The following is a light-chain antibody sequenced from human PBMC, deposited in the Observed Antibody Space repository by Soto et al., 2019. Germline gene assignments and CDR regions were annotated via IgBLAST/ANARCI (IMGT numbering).Light chain of an antibody. J-gene: IGLJ1*01. V-gene: IGLV2-14*01. CDR1: SSDVGGYNY. CDR2: NVN. Sequence: QSALTQPASVSGSPGQSITISCTGTSSDVGGYNYVSWYQQHPGKAPKLMIYNVNNRPSGVSNRFSGSKSGNTASLTISGLQAEDEADYYCSSYTFTTFFGTGTKLTVL. CDR3: SSYTFTTF.